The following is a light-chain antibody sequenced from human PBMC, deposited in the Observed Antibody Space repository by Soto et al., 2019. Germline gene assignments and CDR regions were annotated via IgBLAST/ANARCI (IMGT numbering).Light chain of an antibody. CDR2: GAS. J-gene: IGKJ2*01. V-gene: IGKV3-15*01. CDR1: QSVRDN. CDR3: QQYNNWPLYT. Sequence: EIVMTQSPATLSVSPGERATLSCRASQSVRDNLGWYQHKPGRAPRLLIYGASTRATGIPARFSGSGSGTEFTLTISSLQSEDFAVYYCQQYNNWPLYTFGQGIKLEIK.